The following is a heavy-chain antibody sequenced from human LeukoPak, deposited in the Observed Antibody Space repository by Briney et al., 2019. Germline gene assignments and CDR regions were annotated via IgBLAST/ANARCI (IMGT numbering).Heavy chain of an antibody. CDR3: ARGNWFDP. J-gene: IGHJ5*02. CDR1: GFTLSSYA. CDR2: ISSSSSYI. V-gene: IGHV3-21*01. Sequence: PGGSLRLSCAASGFTLSSYAMSWVRQAPGKGLEWVSSISSSSSYIYYADSVKGRFTISRDNAKNSLYLQMNSLRAEDTAVYYCARGNWFDPWGQGTLVTVSS.